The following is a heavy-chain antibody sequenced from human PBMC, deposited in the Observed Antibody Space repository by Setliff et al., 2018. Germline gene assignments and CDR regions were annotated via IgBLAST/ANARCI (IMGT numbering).Heavy chain of an antibody. CDR2: IYTSWST. CDR1: GDSISSRRSY. J-gene: IGHJ6*03. V-gene: IGHV4-61*09. CDR3: ARMSGFQYMDV. D-gene: IGHD3-3*01. Sequence: SETLSLTCTVSGDSISSRRSYWGWFRQPAGKGLEWIGQIYTSWSTNYNPSLKGRATLSIDASKRQFSLKLTSVTAADTAVYYCARMSGFQYMDVWGKGTTVTVSS.